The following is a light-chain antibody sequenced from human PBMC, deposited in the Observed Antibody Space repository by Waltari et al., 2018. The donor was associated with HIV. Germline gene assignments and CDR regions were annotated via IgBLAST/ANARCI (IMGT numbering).Light chain of an antibody. V-gene: IGLV3-21*02. Sequence: SYVLTQPPSVSVAPGQTARIACGGNSIGTKSVHWYQQKPGQAPVLDVSDDSDRPSGIPERFSGSKSGNAATLTISRVEVGDEADYYCQVWYSLTDPVVFGGGTKLTVL. CDR2: DDS. CDR3: QVWYSLTDPVV. CDR1: SIGTKS. J-gene: IGLJ2*01.